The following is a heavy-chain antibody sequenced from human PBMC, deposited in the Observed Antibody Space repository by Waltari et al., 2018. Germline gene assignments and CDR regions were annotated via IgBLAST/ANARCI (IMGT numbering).Heavy chain of an antibody. Sequence: EVQLVESGGGLVQPGGSLSLSCAASGFTFSSYAMSWVRLAPGKGLEWVSAISGSGGSTYYADSVKGRFTISRDNSKNTLYLQMNSLRAEDTAVYYCAKGGSRLIAVAGFFDYWGQGTLVTVSS. J-gene: IGHJ4*02. CDR3: AKGGSRLIAVAGFFDY. CDR2: ISGSGGST. V-gene: IGHV3-23*04. D-gene: IGHD6-19*01. CDR1: GFTFSSYA.